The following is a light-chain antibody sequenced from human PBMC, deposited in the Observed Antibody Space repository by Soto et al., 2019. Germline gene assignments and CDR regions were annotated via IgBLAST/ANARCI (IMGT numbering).Light chain of an antibody. Sequence: DIQMNQSPSTLSASVGDRVTITCRASQSISSWLAWYQQKPGKAPKVLIYKASNLERTVPSRFSGSGSETDFNLTISSRQPEDFATYYCQHYKTFPWTFGQGAKVEIK. CDR2: KAS. J-gene: IGKJ1*01. CDR1: QSISSW. V-gene: IGKV1-5*03. CDR3: QHYKTFPWT.